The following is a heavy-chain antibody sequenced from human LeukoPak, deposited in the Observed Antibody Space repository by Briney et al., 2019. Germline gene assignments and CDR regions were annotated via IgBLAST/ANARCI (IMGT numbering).Heavy chain of an antibody. CDR2: IYYSGSP. CDR3: ARVIPHGCRQNDF. D-gene: IGHD3-22*01. Sequence: SETLSLTCTVSGCSISSSSYYWGWIRQPPGKGLEWIGSIYYSGSPYYNPSLKSRVNISVDTSKNQSSLKLSSVTAADTATYFCARVIPHGCRQNDFWGQGTLVTVSS. V-gene: IGHV4-39*07. J-gene: IGHJ4*02. CDR1: GCSISSSSYY.